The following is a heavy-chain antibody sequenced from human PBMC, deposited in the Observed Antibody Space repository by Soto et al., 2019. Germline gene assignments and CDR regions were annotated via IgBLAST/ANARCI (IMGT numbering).Heavy chain of an antibody. CDR1: GGTFSSYS. J-gene: IGHJ6*02. V-gene: IGHV1-69*06. CDR3: ARGSGGKSYYYYGMDV. CDR2: TIPIFGTA. D-gene: IGHD2-15*01. Sequence: WASVKVSCKASGGTFSSYSISWGRQAPGQGLECMGGTIPIFGTANYAQKFQGRVTITADKSTSTAYMELSSLRSEDTAVYYCARGSGGKSYYYYGMDVWGQGTTVTVSS.